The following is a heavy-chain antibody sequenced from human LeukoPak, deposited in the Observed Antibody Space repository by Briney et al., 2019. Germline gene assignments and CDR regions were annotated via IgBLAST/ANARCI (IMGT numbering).Heavy chain of an antibody. CDR2: ISYDGSNK. CDR3: VKDRHYSSSIMGI. J-gene: IGHJ4*02. CDR1: GFTFSSYD. V-gene: IGHV3-30*18. D-gene: IGHD6-19*01. Sequence: PGGSLRLSCAASGFTFSSYDMHWVRQAPGKGLEWVAVISYDGSNKYYADSVKGRVTISRDNSKNTLYLLMNSLRAEDTAMYYCVKDRHYSSSIMGIWGQGTLVTVSS.